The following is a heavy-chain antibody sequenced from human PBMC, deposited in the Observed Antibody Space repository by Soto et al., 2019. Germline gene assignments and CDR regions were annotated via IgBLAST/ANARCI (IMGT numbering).Heavy chain of an antibody. CDR3: ARANITMIVVVIQNWFDP. CDR2: IYYSGGT. V-gene: IGHV4-39*01. J-gene: IGHJ5*02. CDR1: GGSVSSSSYY. D-gene: IGHD3-22*01. Sequence: LSLTWTSSGGSVSSSSYYGGWIRQPPGKRLEWIGSIYYSGGTYYNPSLKSRVTISVDTSKNQFSLKLSSVTAADTAVYYCARANITMIVVVIQNWFDPWGQGTLVTVSS.